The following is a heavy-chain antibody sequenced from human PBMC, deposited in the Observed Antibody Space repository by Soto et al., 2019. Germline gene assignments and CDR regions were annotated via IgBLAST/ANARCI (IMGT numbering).Heavy chain of an antibody. Sequence: QVQLVESGGGVVQPGRSLRLSCAASGFTFSSYGMHWVRQAPGKGLEWVAVIWYDGSNKYYADSVKGRFTISRDNAKNPRYLQMNSLRAEDTAVYYCARDRYCSSTSCYANPNYYYGMDVWGQGTTVTVSS. CDR2: IWYDGSNK. CDR1: GFTFSSYG. CDR3: ARDRYCSSTSCYANPNYYYGMDV. V-gene: IGHV3-33*01. D-gene: IGHD2-2*01. J-gene: IGHJ6*02.